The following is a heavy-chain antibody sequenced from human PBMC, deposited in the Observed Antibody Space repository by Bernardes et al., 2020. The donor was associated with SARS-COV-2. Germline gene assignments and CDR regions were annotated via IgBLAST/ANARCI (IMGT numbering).Heavy chain of an antibody. CDR2: IYYSAYT. CDR1: GYSISSITYY. Sequence: SETLSLTCTVSGYSISSITYYWVRIRQPPGKGLVWIVSIYYSAYTNYNPSLKSRVTISADTTKNHFSLKLSSVTAADTAVYYCARVSWFGDLAPYYYYMDVWGKGTTVTVSS. J-gene: IGHJ6*03. D-gene: IGHD3-10*01. CDR3: ARVSWFGDLAPYYYYMDV. V-gene: IGHV4-39*07.